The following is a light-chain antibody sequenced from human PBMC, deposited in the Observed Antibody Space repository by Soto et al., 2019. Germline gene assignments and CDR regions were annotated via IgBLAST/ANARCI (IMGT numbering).Light chain of an antibody. J-gene: IGKJ4*01. CDR1: QGISSL. Sequence: DIQMTQTPSSVSASVGDRVTITCRASQGISSLFAWYQQKPGKAPNLLIHTASRLQSGVPSRFSGSGSGTDFTLTISSLQPEDFATYYCQQANSFPLTFGGGTKVEIK. V-gene: IGKV1-12*01. CDR2: TAS. CDR3: QQANSFPLT.